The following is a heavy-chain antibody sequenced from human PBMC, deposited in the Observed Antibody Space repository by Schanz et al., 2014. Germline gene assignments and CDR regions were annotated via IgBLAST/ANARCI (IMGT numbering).Heavy chain of an antibody. CDR1: GFIFGSSV. CDR3: ARKVVATIGGYYDT. D-gene: IGHD5-12*01. Sequence: EVQLVESGGGLVQPGGSLRLSCAASGFIFGSSVMAWVRQAPGKGLEWVSGISGSGASTYYADSVRDRVTISRDNAENTLFLQMNSLRAEDTAVYYCARKVVATIGGYYDTWGQGTLVIVSS. V-gene: IGHV3-23*04. CDR2: ISGSGAST. J-gene: IGHJ4*02.